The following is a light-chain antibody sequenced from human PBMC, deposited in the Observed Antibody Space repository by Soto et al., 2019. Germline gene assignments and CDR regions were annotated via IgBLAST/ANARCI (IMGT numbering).Light chain of an antibody. J-gene: IGLJ1*01. Sequence: QSALTQPASVSGSPGQSITISCTGTNSDVGGYDYVSWYQQYPGKAPRVIIYEVSKRPSGISNRFSGSKSGNMASLTISGLQAVDEADYYCSSYTDSASRVFGTGTQLTVL. CDR2: EVS. CDR1: NSDVGGYDY. CDR3: SSYTDSASRV. V-gene: IGLV2-14*01.